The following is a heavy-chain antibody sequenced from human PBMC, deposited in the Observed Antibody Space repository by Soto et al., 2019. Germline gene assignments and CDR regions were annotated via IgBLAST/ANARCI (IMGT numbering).Heavy chain of an antibody. D-gene: IGHD3-22*01. CDR2: IIPILGIA. CDR1: GDTFSSYT. V-gene: IGHV1-69*02. CDR3: ASSDSYDSSGSAEYFQH. J-gene: IGHJ1*01. Sequence: QVQLVQSGAEVKKPGSSVKVSCKASGDTFSSYTISWVREAPGQGLEWMGRIIPILGIANYAQKFQGRVTITADKSTSTAYMELSSLRSEDTAVYYCASSDSYDSSGSAEYFQHWGQGTLVTVSS.